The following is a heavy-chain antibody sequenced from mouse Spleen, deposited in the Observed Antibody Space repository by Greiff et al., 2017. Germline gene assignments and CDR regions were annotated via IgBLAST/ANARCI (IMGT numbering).Heavy chain of an antibody. J-gene: IGHJ2*01. CDR3: ARPMVTTFSFDY. V-gene: IGHV1-59*01. CDR1: GYTFTSYW. D-gene: IGHD2-2*01. Sequence: QVQLQQPGAELVRPGTSVKLSCKASGYTFTSYWMHWVKQRPGQGLEWIGVIDPSDSYTNYNQKFKGKATLTVDTSSSTAYMQLSSLTSEDSAVYYCARPMVTTFSFDYWGQGTTLTVSS. CDR2: IDPSDSYT.